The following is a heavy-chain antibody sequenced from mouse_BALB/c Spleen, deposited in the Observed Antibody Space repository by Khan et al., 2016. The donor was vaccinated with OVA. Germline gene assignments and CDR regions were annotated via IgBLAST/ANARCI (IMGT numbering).Heavy chain of an antibody. CDR2: IWAGGST. CDR1: GFSLSNYG. Sequence: QVQLKQSGPGLVAPSQSLSITCTASGFSLSNYGVHWVRQPPGKGLEWLGIIWAGGSTNYNSALMSRLSISKDNSKSQVFLKMNSLQTDDTAIYFCARNREPDYFDYWGQGTTLTVSS. CDR3: ARNREPDYFDY. J-gene: IGHJ2*01. V-gene: IGHV2-9*02.